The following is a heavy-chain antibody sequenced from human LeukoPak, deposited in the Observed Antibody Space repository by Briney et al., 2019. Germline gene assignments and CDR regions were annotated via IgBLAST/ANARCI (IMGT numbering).Heavy chain of an antibody. J-gene: IGHJ5*02. CDR2: TYYRSKWYY. D-gene: IGHD3-16*01. V-gene: IGHV6-1*01. CDR3: ARGGGAIAT. CDR1: GDSVSSNSAG. Sequence: SQALSLTCAISGDSVSSNSAGWSWIRQSPSRGLEWLGRTYYRSKWYYDYAASVKSRITINPDTSNNQFSLQLNSVTPEDTAVYYCARGGGAIATWGQGTLVTVSS.